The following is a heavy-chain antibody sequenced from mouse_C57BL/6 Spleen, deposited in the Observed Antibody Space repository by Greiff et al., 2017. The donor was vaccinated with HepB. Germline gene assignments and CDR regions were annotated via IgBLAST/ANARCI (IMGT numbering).Heavy chain of an antibody. D-gene: IGHD1-1*01. Sequence: QVQLQRPGAELVKPGASVKLSCKASGYTFTSYWMQWVKQRPGQGLEWIGEIDPSDSYTNYNQKFKGKATLTVDTSSSTAYMQLSSLTSEDSAVYYCARGYGSRYRYFDVWGTGTTVTVSS. CDR2: IDPSDSYT. V-gene: IGHV1-50*01. J-gene: IGHJ1*03. CDR3: ARGYGSRYRYFDV. CDR1: GYTFTSYW.